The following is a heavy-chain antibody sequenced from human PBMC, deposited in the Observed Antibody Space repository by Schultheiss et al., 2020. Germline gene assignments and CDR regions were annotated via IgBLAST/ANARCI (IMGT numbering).Heavy chain of an antibody. Sequence: SETLSLTCAVSGGSFDVYYWTWIRQPPGKGLEWIGEINHSGSTNYNPSLKSRVTISVDTSKNQFSLKLSSVTAADTAVYYCARGRRGAVAGLYNWFDPWGQGTLVTVSS. CDR3: ARGRRGAVAGLYNWFDP. CDR2: INHSGST. J-gene: IGHJ5*02. D-gene: IGHD6-19*01. V-gene: IGHV4-34*01. CDR1: GGSFDVYY.